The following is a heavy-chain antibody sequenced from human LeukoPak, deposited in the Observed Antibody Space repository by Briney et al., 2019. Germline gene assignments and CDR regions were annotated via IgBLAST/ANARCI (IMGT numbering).Heavy chain of an antibody. V-gene: IGHV3-74*01. J-gene: IGHJ4*02. D-gene: IGHD2-15*01. CDR3: VVGGSPGY. CDR1: GLAFSAYK. Sequence: GGSLRLSCAASGLAFSAYKMHWVRQAPRKGLVWVSRISTDGYTTDYADFVQGRFTASRDNTKNTWSLEMNSLGAEDTAVYYCVVGGSPGYWGQGTLVTVSS. CDR2: ISTDGYTT.